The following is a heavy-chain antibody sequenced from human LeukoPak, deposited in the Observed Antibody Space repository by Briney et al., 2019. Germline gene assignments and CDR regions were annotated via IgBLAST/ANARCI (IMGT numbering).Heavy chain of an antibody. CDR1: GYTFTSYA. Sequence: ASVKVSCKASGYTFTSYAMHWVRQAPGQRLEWMGWINAGNGNTKYSQKFQGRVTITRDTSASTAYMELSSLRSEDTAVYYCARVRGYYDSSGSRWFDPGGQGTLVTVSS. CDR3: ARVRGYYDSSGSRWFDP. D-gene: IGHD3-22*01. V-gene: IGHV1-3*01. J-gene: IGHJ5*02. CDR2: INAGNGNT.